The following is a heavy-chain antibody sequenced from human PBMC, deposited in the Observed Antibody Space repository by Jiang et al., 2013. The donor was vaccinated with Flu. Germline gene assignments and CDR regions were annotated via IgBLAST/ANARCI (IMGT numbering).Heavy chain of an antibody. CDR2: MHSSGST. D-gene: IGHD5-18*01. V-gene: IGHV4-59*08. CDR1: GGSISGYS. J-gene: IGHJ4*02. Sequence: GSGLVKPSETLSLTCTVSGGSISGYSWNWIRQPPGKRLEWIGFMHSSGSTNHNPSLKGRVTMSIDTSKTQFSLRLSSVTAADTAVYYCARRSPGDTAVVIDYWGQGTLVTVSS. CDR3: ARRSPGDTAVVIDY.